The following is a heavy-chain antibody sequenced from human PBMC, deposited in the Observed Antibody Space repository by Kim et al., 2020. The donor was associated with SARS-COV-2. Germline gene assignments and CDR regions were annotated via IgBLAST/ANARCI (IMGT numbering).Heavy chain of an antibody. J-gene: IGHJ3*02. D-gene: IGHD6-6*01. Sequence: SPPFQGPVTISADKSISTAYLQWSSLKASDTAMYYCARPLVAARPGAFDIWGQGTMVTVSS. V-gene: IGHV5-51*01. CDR3: ARPLVAARPGAFDI.